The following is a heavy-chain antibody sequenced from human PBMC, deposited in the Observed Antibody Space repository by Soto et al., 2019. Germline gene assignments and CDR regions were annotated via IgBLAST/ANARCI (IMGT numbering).Heavy chain of an antibody. J-gene: IGHJ4*02. D-gene: IGHD3-22*01. CDR3: ARSYYYDRSGGYYIDY. CDR1: GFSLSNARMG. Sequence: SGPTLVSPTETLTLTCTVSGFSLSNARMGVSWIRQPPGKALEWLAHIFSNDEKSYSTSLKSRLTISKDTSKSQVVLTMTNMDPVDTATYYCARSYYYDRSGGYYIDYRGQATLGTGSS. CDR2: IFSNDEK. V-gene: IGHV2-26*01.